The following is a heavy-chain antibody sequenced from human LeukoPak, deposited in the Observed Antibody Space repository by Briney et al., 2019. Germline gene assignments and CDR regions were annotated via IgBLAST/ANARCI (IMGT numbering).Heavy chain of an antibody. CDR2: ITSGSGTI. D-gene: IGHD3-16*01. CDR3: ARIPGGYYYAMDV. CDR1: GFAFTSYS. V-gene: IGHV3-48*04. J-gene: IGHJ6*02. Sequence: GGSLRLSCAASGFAFTSYSMNWVRQAPGKGLEWVSYITSGSGTIYYADSVRGRFTISRDNAKNSLYLQMNSLRAEDTAVYYCARIPGGYYYAMDVWGQGTTVTVSS.